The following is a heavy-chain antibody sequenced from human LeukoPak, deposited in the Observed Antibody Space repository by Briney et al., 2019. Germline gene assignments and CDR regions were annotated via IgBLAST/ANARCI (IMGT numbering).Heavy chain of an antibody. CDR2: IYHSGNT. CDR3: ARARGNDYGDYYYYYYMDV. J-gene: IGHJ6*03. Sequence: PSETLSLTCAVSGGSISRTNWWSWVRQPPGKGLEWIGEIYHSGNTNYNPSLKSRVTISVDKSKNQFSLKLSSVTAADTAVYYCARARGNDYGDYYYYYYMDVWGKGTTVTISS. CDR1: GGSISRTNW. D-gene: IGHD4-17*01. V-gene: IGHV4-4*02.